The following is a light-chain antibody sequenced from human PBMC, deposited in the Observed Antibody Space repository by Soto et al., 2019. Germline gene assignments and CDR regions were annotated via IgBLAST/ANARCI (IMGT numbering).Light chain of an antibody. CDR1: QGISSY. Sequence: AIRMTQSPSSLSASTGDRVTITCRASQGISSYLAWYQQKPGKAPKLLIYAASTLQSGVPSRFSGSGSGTDFTLTISCLQSEDFATYYCQQHYSYPWTFDQGTKVEIK. CDR2: AAS. V-gene: IGKV1-8*01. J-gene: IGKJ1*01. CDR3: QQHYSYPWT.